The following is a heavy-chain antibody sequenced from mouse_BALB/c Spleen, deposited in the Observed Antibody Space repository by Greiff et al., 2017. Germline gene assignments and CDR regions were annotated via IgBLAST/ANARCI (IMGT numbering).Heavy chain of an antibody. V-gene: IGHV1-7*01. CDR3: ARLHYYGFFAY. CDR1: GYTFTSYW. CDR2: INPSTGYT. Sequence: QVQLQQSGAELAKPGASVKMSCKASGYTFTSYWMHWVKQRPGQGLEWIGYINPSTGYTEYNQKFKDKATLTADKSSSTAYMQLSSLTSEDSAVYYCARLHYYGFFAYWGQGTLVTVSA. J-gene: IGHJ3*01. D-gene: IGHD1-2*01.